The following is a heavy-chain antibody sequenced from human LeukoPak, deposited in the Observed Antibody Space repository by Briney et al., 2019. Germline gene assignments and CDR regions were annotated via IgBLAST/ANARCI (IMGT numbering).Heavy chain of an antibody. D-gene: IGHD1-7*01. CDR3: ARGDSWNSYYYYYMDV. V-gene: IGHV3-48*04. Sequence: PGGSLRLSCAASGFTFSSYSMNWVRQAPGKGLEWVSYISSSTIYYADSVKGRFTISRDNAKNSLFLQMNSLRAEDTAVYYCARGDSWNSYYYYYMDVWGKGTSVTVSS. CDR1: GFTFSSYS. CDR2: ISSSTI. J-gene: IGHJ6*03.